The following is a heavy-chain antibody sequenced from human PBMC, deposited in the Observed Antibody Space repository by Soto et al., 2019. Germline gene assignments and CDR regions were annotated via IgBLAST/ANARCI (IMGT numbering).Heavy chain of an antibody. CDR2: TYPGDSGT. J-gene: IGHJ4*01. CDR3: GVREKRMWDNY. Sequence: GEPLKISCTGSGYNFTGYWIVWVRQMPGKGLEWMGITYPGDSGTRYSPSFQGRVTISADKSINTAYLQWSSLNASDTAIYYCGVREKRMWDNYWGHGTRDPVSS. CDR1: GYNFTGYW. V-gene: IGHV5-51*01. D-gene: IGHD1-26*01.